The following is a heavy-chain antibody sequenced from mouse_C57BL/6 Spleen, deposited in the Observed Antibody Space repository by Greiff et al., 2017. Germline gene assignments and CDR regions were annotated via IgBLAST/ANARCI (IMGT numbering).Heavy chain of an antibody. CDR1: GFTFSDYG. Sequence: EVHLVESGGGLVKPGGSLKLSCAASGFTFSDYGMHWVRQAPEKGLEWVAYISSGSSTIDYADTVKGRFTISRDNAKNTLFLQMTSLRSEDTAMYYCASNYGSSYVAWFAYWGQGTLVTVSA. CDR3: ASNYGSSYVAWFAY. V-gene: IGHV5-17*01. J-gene: IGHJ3*01. CDR2: ISSGSSTI. D-gene: IGHD1-1*01.